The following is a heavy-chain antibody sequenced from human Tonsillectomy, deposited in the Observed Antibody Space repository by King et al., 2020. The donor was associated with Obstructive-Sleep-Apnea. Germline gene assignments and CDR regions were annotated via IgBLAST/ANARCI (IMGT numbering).Heavy chain of an antibody. CDR2: ISYDGSNE. CDR3: AEQWFGELLSEDFYYYAMDV. J-gene: IGHJ6*02. V-gene: IGHV3-30*04. Sequence: VQLVESGGGVVQPGRSLRLSCAASGFTFSAYAMHWVRQAPGKGLEWVAVISYDGSNEYYADSVKGRFTISRDNSVDTLYLQMNSLRPEDTAVYYCAEQWFGELLSEDFYYYAMDVWGQGTTVTVSS. D-gene: IGHD3-10*01. CDR1: GFTFSAYA.